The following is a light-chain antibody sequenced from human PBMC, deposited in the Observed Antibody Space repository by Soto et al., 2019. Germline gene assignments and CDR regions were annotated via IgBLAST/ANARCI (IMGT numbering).Light chain of an antibody. J-gene: IGLJ2*01. CDR3: QSYDNSLLAYV. CDR1: SSNIGAGFD. V-gene: IGLV1-40*01. CDR2: AND. Sequence: QSALTQPASVSGAPGQRLTISCAGTSSNIGAGFDVHWYQQLPGTAPKLLIYANDDRPSGVPDRFSGSTSGTSASLAITGLQAEDAADYYCQSYDNSLLAYVFGGGTQLTVL.